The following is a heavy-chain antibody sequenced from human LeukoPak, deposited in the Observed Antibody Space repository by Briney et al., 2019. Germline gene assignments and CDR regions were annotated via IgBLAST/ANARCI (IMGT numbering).Heavy chain of an antibody. CDR3: AREGPNYGAFDP. Sequence: SVKLSLTCNVSGGSVSSGAYYWSWVRQPPGKGLDWIGYVSYSGSAEYNPSLKSRVTMSVDTTTNQFSLKLSSVTAADTAVYYCAREGPNYGAFDPWGQGTPASVSS. J-gene: IGHJ5*02. CDR2: VSYSGSA. CDR1: GGSVSSGAYY. D-gene: IGHD4/OR15-4a*01. V-gene: IGHV4-61*08.